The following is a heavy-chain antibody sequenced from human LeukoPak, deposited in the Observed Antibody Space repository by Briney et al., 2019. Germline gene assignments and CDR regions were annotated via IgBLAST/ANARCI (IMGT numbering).Heavy chain of an antibody. V-gene: IGHV4-59*11. CDR3: ARVTVTANAFDI. J-gene: IGHJ3*02. Sequence: SETLSLTCTVSGDSYSSPYWSWIRQPPGKGLEWIGYIYYSGRNDYNPSLKSRLTISLDTSKNQFSLRLSSVTAADTAVYYCARVTVTANAFDIWGQGTMVTVSS. CDR2: IYYSGRN. CDR1: GDSYSSPY. D-gene: IGHD4-17*01.